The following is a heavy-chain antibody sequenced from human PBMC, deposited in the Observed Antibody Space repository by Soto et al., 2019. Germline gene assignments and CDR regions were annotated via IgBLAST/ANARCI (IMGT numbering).Heavy chain of an antibody. CDR3: AIHRGGSGYSSGSRADT. V-gene: IGHV3-21*01. D-gene: IGHD6-19*01. CDR1: GFTFSSYS. J-gene: IGHJ5*02. CDR2: ISSSSSYI. Sequence: GGSLRLSCAASGFTFSSYSMNWVRQAPGKGLEWVSSISSSSSYIYYADSVKGRFTISRDNAKDSLYLQMNSLRAEDTAVYYCAIHRGGSGYSSGSRADTWGQGTLVTVSS.